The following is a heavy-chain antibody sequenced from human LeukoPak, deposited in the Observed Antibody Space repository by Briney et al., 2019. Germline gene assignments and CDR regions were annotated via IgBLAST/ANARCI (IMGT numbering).Heavy chain of an antibody. CDR2: ISGSGGST. J-gene: IGHJ4*02. CDR1: GFTFSSYA. CDR3: AKLAYYDILTGAWAYFDY. V-gene: IGHV3-23*01. Sequence: HSGGSLRLSCAASGFTFSSYAVSWVRQAPGKGLEWVSAISGSGGSTYYADSVKGRFTISRDNSKNTLYLQMNSLRAEDTAVYYCAKLAYYDILTGAWAYFDYWGQGTLVTVSS. D-gene: IGHD3-9*01.